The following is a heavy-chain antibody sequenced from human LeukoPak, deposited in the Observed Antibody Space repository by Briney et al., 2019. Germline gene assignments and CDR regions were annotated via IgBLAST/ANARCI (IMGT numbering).Heavy chain of an antibody. CDR1: GYTFTSYG. V-gene: IGHV1-18*01. Sequence: GASVKVSCKASGYTFTSYGISWVRQAPGQGLEWMGWISAYNGNTNYAQKLQGRVTMTTDTSTSTAYMELRSLRSDDTAVYYCARADSSGYYYLDAFDIWGQGTMVTVSS. J-gene: IGHJ3*02. CDR2: ISAYNGNT. D-gene: IGHD3-22*01. CDR3: ARADSSGYYYLDAFDI.